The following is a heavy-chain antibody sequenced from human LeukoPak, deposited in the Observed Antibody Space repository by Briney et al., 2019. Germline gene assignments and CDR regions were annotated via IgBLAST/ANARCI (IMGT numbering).Heavy chain of an antibody. J-gene: IGHJ4*02. Sequence: GGSLRLSCAASGFTFSSYEMNWVRQAPGKGLEWVSYISSSGSTIYYADSVKGRFTISRDNAKNSLYLQMNSLRAEDTAVYYCARAGSITMVRGVIDYWGQGTLVTVSS. V-gene: IGHV3-48*03. CDR2: ISSSGSTI. CDR3: ARAGSITMVRGVIDY. D-gene: IGHD3-10*01. CDR1: GFTFSSYE.